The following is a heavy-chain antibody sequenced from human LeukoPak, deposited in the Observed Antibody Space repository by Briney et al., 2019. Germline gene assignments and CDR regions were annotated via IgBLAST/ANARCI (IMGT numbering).Heavy chain of an antibody. Sequence: PGVSLRLSCAVSGFTFGGFWMSWSRQAPGKGLEWVASINSDGSEGYYADVVKGRFTISRDNAKNSLYLQINSLRAEDTAVYYCARSSYSSSSSVWGQGTMVTVSS. CDR2: INSDGSEG. V-gene: IGHV3-7*03. D-gene: IGHD6-6*01. J-gene: IGHJ3*01. CDR1: GFTFGGFW. CDR3: ARSSYSSSSSV.